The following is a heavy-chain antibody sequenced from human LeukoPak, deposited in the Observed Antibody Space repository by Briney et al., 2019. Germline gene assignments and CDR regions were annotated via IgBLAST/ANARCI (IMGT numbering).Heavy chain of an antibody. Sequence: GSLRLSCAASGFTLSSYAMSWVRQAPGKGLEWVSVISGSGGSTYSAESVKGRFTISRDNSKNTLYLQMNSLRVEDTAVYYCAKGPRASGWTYFDYWGQGTLVTVSS. CDR1: GFTLSSYA. J-gene: IGHJ4*02. CDR2: ISGSGGST. CDR3: AKGPRASGWTYFDY. D-gene: IGHD6-19*01. V-gene: IGHV3-23*01.